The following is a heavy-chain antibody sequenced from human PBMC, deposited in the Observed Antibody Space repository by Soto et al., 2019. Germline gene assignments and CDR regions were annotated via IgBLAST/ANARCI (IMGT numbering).Heavy chain of an antibody. D-gene: IGHD3-22*01. Sequence: SETLSLTCTVSGGSISSGGYYWSWIRQHPGKGLEWIGYIYYSGSTYYNPSLKSQITISVDTSKKQFSLKLSSVTAADTAVYYCASTTSYYYDTSGYSKWFDPWGQGTLVTVSS. CDR3: ASTTSYYYDTSGYSKWFDP. CDR2: IYYSGST. J-gene: IGHJ5*02. CDR1: GGSISSGGYY. V-gene: IGHV4-31*01.